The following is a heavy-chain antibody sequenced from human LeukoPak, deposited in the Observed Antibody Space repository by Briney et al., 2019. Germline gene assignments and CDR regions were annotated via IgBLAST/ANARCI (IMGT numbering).Heavy chain of an antibody. D-gene: IGHD4-17*01. J-gene: IGHJ5*01. CDR2: INSDGSST. CDR3: ARAPTVTTRVFAS. CDR1: GFTFSSYW. Sequence: GGSLRLSCAASGFTFSSYWMHWVRQAPGKGLVWVSGINSDGSSTRYADSVKGRFTISRDNAKNSLYLQLNSLRAEDTAVYYCARAPTVTTRVFASWGQGTLVTVSS. V-gene: IGHV3-74*01.